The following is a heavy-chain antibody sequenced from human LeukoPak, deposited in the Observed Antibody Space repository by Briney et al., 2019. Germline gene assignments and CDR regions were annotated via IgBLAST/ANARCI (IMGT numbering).Heavy chain of an antibody. Sequence: GRSLRLPCAASGFTFSSYAMHWVRQAPGKGLEWVAVISYDGSNKYYADSVKGRFTISRDNSKNTLYLQMNSLRAEDTAVYYCARVQTAPRSSSWHPYFDYWGQGTLVTVSS. D-gene: IGHD6-13*01. CDR1: GFTFSSYA. CDR3: ARVQTAPRSSSWHPYFDY. CDR2: ISYDGSNK. V-gene: IGHV3-30-3*01. J-gene: IGHJ4*02.